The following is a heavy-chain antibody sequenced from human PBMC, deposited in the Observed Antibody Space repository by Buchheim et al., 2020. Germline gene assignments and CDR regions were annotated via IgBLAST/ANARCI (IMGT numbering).Heavy chain of an antibody. V-gene: IGHV3-48*02. Sequence: EVQLVESGGGLVQPGGSLRLSCAASGFTFSTYSMNWVRQAPGKGLEWVSYISSSGTIYYADSVKGRFTISRDNAKNSLYLQMNNLRDEDTAVYYCARRYCSGGSCYAGSFDCWGQGTL. CDR2: ISSSGTI. D-gene: IGHD2-15*01. CDR3: ARRYCSGGSCYAGSFDC. J-gene: IGHJ4*02. CDR1: GFTFSTYS.